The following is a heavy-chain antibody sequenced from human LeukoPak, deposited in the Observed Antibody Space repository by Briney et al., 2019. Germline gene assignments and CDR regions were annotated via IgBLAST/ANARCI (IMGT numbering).Heavy chain of an antibody. CDR1: GGSISSYY. CDR2: IYYSGST. D-gene: IGHD5-24*01. V-gene: IGHV4-59*01. Sequence: SETLSLTCTVSGGSISSYYWSWIRQPPGKGLEWIGSIYYSGSTNYNPSLKSRVTISVDTSKNQFSLKLSSVTAADTAVYYCARGRDGYNFRYWGQGTLVTVSS. CDR3: ARGRDGYNFRY. J-gene: IGHJ4*02.